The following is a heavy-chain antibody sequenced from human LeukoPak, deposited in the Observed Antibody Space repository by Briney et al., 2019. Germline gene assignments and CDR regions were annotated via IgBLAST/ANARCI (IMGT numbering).Heavy chain of an antibody. CDR3: ARAFGDFWSGYYPSYYNYYMDV. Sequence: HAGGSLRLSCAASGFTFSSYWMHWVRQAPGKGLEWVSYISSSGSTIYYADSVKGRFTISRDNAKNSLYLQMNSLRAEDTAVYHCARAFGDFWSGYYPSYYNYYMDVWGKGTTVTVSS. J-gene: IGHJ6*03. CDR1: GFTFSSYW. D-gene: IGHD3-3*01. CDR2: ISSSGSTI. V-gene: IGHV3-48*04.